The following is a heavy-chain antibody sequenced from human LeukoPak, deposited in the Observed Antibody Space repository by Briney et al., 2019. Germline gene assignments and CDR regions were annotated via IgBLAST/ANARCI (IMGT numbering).Heavy chain of an antibody. CDR1: GFTFDDYA. D-gene: IGHD3-10*01. CDR3: AKEGNPYGSGSYYTYYFDY. CDR2: ISWNSGSI. V-gene: IGHV3-9*01. J-gene: IGHJ4*02. Sequence: PGGSLRLSCAASGFTFDDYAMHWVRQAPGKGLEWVSGISWNSGSIGYADSVKGRFTISRDNAKNSLYLQMNSLRAEDTAVYYCAKEGNPYGSGSYYTYYFDYWGQGTLATVSS.